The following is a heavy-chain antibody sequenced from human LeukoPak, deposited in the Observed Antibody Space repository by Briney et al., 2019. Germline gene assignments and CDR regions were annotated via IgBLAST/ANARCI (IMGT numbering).Heavy chain of an antibody. CDR3: ARVISIGQPPYFYYMDV. CDR1: EDTHSRQG. V-gene: IGHV1-69*13. D-gene: IGHD6-6*01. Sequence: SLKVSRKASEDTHSRQGFSWLRQTPGQGLAWMGGIIPMFGTVNYAQNFQGRVTITADESTSTAYMDLSSLRSEDTAVYYCARVISIGQPPYFYYMDVWGKGTTVTVSS. J-gene: IGHJ6*03. CDR2: IIPMFGTV.